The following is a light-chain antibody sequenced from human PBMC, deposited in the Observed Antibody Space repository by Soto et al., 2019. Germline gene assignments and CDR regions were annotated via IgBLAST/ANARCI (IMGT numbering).Light chain of an antibody. CDR3: KAWDSSSDHVV. CDR2: YDS. Sequence: SYELTQPPSVSVAPGKTAKITCGGNNIGSKSVHWYQQKPGQAPVLVIYYDSARPSGIPERFSGSNSGNTATLSIGRVEAGDEADYYCKAWDSSSDHVVFGGGTKLTVL. V-gene: IGLV3-21*04. CDR1: NIGSKS. J-gene: IGLJ2*01.